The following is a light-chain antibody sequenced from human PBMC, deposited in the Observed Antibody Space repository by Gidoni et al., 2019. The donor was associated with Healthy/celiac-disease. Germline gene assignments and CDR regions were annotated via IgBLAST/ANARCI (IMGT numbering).Light chain of an antibody. CDR3: QQSYSTPPT. CDR2: AAS. V-gene: IGKV1-39*01. Sequence: DNQRTQSPSSLSASVGDRVTITCRASQSISSYFNWYQQKPGKAPQLLIYAASSLPSGVPSRFSGSGSVTDFTLTISSLPPEYFATYYCQQSYSTPPTFGQGTKLEIK. J-gene: IGKJ2*01. CDR1: QSISSY.